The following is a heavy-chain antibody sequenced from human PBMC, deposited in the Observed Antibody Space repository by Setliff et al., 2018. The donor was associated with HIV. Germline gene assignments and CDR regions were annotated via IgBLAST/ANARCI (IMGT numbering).Heavy chain of an antibody. CDR2: ISAYNGNT. J-gene: IGHJ5*02. CDR3: ARDSCSSTSCYFDDWFDP. V-gene: IGHV1-18*01. Sequence: ASVKVSCKASGYTFTSYGISWVRQAPGQGLEWMGWISAYNGNTNYAQKLQGRVTMTTDTSTSTAYMELRSLRSDDTAVYYCARDSCSSTSCYFDDWFDPWGQETLVTVSS. CDR1: GYTFTSYG. D-gene: IGHD2-2*01.